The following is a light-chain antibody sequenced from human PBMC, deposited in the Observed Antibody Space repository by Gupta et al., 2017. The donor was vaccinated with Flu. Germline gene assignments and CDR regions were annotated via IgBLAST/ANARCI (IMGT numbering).Light chain of an antibody. CDR3: AAWDDSLLRV. J-gene: IGLJ3*02. V-gene: IGLV1-44*01. Sequence: QRAINSSSGGSSNSGSLTVSWNQPPPGTALKLILYKNSQRPAGVPDRFSGSKSGTAASLAISGLQAEDEADYYCAAWDDSLLRVFGGGTKVTVL. CDR2: KNS. CDR1: SSNSGSLT.